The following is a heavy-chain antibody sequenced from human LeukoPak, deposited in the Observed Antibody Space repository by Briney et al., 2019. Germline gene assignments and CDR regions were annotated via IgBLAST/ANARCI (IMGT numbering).Heavy chain of an antibody. J-gene: IGHJ4*02. Sequence: GRSLTLSCAAAGLTFSGYWMHWDRQPPEKGLVWVSRTNRDGSTTTYADSVKGRFTVSRDNAKNTLNLQMNSLRAEDTAVYYCVRGGDYFDSSAYFWRPAEIDYWGQGTLVTVSS. CDR1: GLTFSGYW. V-gene: IGHV3-74*03. D-gene: IGHD3-22*01. CDR3: VRGGDYFDSSAYFWRPAEIDY. CDR2: TNRDGSTT.